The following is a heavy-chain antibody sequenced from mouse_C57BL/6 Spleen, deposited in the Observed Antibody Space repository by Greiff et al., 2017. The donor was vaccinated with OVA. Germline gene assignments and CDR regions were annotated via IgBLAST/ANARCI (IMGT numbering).Heavy chain of an antibody. V-gene: IGHV10-1*01. Sequence: EVQGVESGGGLVQPKGSLKLSCAASGFSFNTYAMNWVRQAPGKGLEWVARIRSKSNNYATYYADSVKDRFTISRDDSESMLYLQMNNLKTEDTAMYYCVREGYYDYVYYARDYGGQGTAGTGSA. J-gene: IGHJ4*01. CDR2: IRSKSNNYAT. CDR3: VREGYYDYVYYARDY. D-gene: IGHD2-4*01. CDR1: GFSFNTYA.